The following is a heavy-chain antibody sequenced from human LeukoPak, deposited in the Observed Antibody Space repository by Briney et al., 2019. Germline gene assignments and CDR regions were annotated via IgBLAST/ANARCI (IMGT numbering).Heavy chain of an antibody. Sequence: SETLSLTCAVYGGSFSGYYWSWIRQPPGKGLEWIGEINHSGSTNYNPSLKSRVTVSVDTSKNQFSLKLSSVTAADTAVYYCARDHFPVYSSYFDYWGQGTLVTVSS. D-gene: IGHD1-14*01. V-gene: IGHV4-34*01. CDR3: ARDHFPVYSSYFDY. J-gene: IGHJ4*02. CDR2: INHSGST. CDR1: GGSFSGYY.